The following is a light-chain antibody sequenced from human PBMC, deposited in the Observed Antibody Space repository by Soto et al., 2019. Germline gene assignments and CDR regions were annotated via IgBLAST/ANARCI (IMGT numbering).Light chain of an antibody. CDR2: DAS. Sequence: EIVLTQSPATLSLSPGERATLSCRASQSVSSYLAWYQQKPGQAPRLLIYDASNRATGIPARSSGSGSGTDFTLTISSLEPEDFAVYYCQQRSNFITFGQGTRLEIK. V-gene: IGKV3-11*01. CDR1: QSVSSY. CDR3: QQRSNFIT. J-gene: IGKJ5*01.